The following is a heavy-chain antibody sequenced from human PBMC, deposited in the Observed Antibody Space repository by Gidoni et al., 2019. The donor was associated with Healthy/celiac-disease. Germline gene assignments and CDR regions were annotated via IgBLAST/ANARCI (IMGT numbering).Heavy chain of an antibody. CDR3: AREVHVYWFRQRGNWFDP. V-gene: IGHV3-7*03. CDR2: IKQDGSEK. J-gene: IGHJ5*02. CDR1: GFTFSSYW. Sequence: EVQLVESGGGLVQPGGSLRLSCAASGFTFSSYWRSWVRQAPGKGLEWVANIKQDGSEKYYVDSVKGRFTISRDNAKNSLYLQMNSLRAEDTAVYYCAREVHVYWFRQRGNWFDPWGQGTLVTVSS. D-gene: IGHD2-8*02.